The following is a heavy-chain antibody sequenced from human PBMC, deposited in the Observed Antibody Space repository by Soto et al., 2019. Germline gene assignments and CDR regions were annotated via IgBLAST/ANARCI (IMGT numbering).Heavy chain of an antibody. J-gene: IGHJ4*02. V-gene: IGHV1-18*01. Sequence: QFQLVQSGAEVKKPGASVKVSCKASGYTFTSYGISWVRQAPGQGLEWMGWISAYTGNTNYAKKLQGKDTMTTDTSTSTGYMELRRLRYDDTAVYYCARELGGWGDYWGQGTLVTVSS. CDR2: ISAYTGNT. CDR1: GYTFTSYG. CDR3: ARELGGWGDY. D-gene: IGHD3-16*01.